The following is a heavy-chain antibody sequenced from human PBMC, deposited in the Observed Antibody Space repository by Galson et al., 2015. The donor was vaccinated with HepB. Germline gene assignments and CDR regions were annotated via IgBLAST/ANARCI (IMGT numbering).Heavy chain of an antibody. Sequence: SLRLSCAASGFTFSSYSMNWVRQAPGKGLEWVSYISYNSGAMYYADSLKGRFTISRDNAKNSLYLQLNSLRDEDTAVYYCARWFRIEASSTGALDIWGQGTMVTVSS. CDR3: ARWFRIEASSTGALDI. CDR1: GFTFSSYS. CDR2: ISYNSGAM. V-gene: IGHV3-48*02. D-gene: IGHD6-13*01. J-gene: IGHJ3*02.